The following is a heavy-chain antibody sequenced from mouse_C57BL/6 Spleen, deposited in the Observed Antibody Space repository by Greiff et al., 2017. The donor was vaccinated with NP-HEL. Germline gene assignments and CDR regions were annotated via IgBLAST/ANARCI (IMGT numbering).Heavy chain of an antibody. CDR3: TRPLGRGAWFAY. V-gene: IGHV1-15*01. J-gene: IGHJ3*01. CDR2: IDPETGGT. CDR1: GYTFTDYE. Sequence: QVQLQQSGAELVRPGASVTLSCKASGYTFTDYEMHWVKQTPVHGLEWIGAIDPETGGTAYNQKFKGKAILTADKSSSTAYMELRSLTSEDSAVYYCTRPLGRGAWFAYWGQGTLVTVSA. D-gene: IGHD4-1*01.